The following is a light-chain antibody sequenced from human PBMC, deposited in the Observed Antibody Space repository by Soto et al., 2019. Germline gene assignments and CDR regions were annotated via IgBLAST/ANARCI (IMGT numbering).Light chain of an antibody. V-gene: IGKV1-39*01. CDR1: QSISTY. CDR2: AAS. Sequence: DIQMTQSPSSLSASVGDRVTVTCRASQSISTYLNWYQQRPGRVPKLLIYAASSLHSVVPSRFSGSGSGTDFTLTISSLQPEDFATYYCQQSFITPLTFGGGTKVEI. J-gene: IGKJ4*01. CDR3: QQSFITPLT.